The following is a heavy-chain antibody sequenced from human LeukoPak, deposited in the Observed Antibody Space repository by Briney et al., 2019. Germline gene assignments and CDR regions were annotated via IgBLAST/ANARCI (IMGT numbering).Heavy chain of an antibody. D-gene: IGHD2-8*01. CDR2: ISYDGSNK. CDR1: GFTFSSYA. V-gene: IGHV3-30*04. CDR3: ARGMYCTNGVCYMGSGAFDI. Sequence: GRSLRLSCAASGFTFSSYAMHWVRQAPGKGLEWVAVISYDGSNKYYADSVKGRFTISRDNSKNTLYLQMNSLRSDDTAVYYCARGMYCTNGVCYMGSGAFDIWGQGTMVTVSS. J-gene: IGHJ3*02.